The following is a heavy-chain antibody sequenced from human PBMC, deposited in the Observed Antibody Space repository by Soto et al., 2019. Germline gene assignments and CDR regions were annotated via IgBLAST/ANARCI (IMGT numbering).Heavy chain of an antibody. CDR3: AKESLDYYVLGGFYAPAFDY. J-gene: IGHJ4*02. CDR1: GFTFSSFG. V-gene: IGHV3-30*18. D-gene: IGHD3-10*01. CDR2: ISHDGSDI. Sequence: QVQLVESGGGVVHPGRSLRLSCVGSGFTFSSFGMDWLRQTPGKGLEWVAAISHDGSDISYRDSVKGRFTISRDKSKNTLYLQMDGLRPEEAGVYYCAKESLDYYVLGGFYAPAFDYWAQGTPVSVSS.